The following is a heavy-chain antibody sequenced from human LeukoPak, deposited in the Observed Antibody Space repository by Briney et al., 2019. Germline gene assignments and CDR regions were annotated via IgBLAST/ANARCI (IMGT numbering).Heavy chain of an antibody. Sequence: SETLSLTWTVSGXSISSYYWSWIRQPPGKGLDWIGYIYYSGSTNYTPSLKSRVTIAVDTSKNQFSLKLSSVTAADTAVYYCARGSMVNYFDSSGYYNYWGQGALVTVSS. CDR3: ARGSMVNYFDSSGYYNY. V-gene: IGHV4-59*01. D-gene: IGHD3-22*01. J-gene: IGHJ4*02. CDR2: IYYSGST. CDR1: GXSISSYY.